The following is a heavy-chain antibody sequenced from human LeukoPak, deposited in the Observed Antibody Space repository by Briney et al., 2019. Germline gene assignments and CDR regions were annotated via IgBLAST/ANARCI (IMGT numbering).Heavy chain of an antibody. J-gene: IGHJ4*02. V-gene: IGHV3-53*01. Sequence: GGSLRLSCAASGFTLSSNYMSWVRQAPGKGLEWVSVIYSGGSTYYADSVKGRYTISRDNSKNTLYLQMNSLRAEDSAVYYCASNAKGGGLGWGQGTLVTVSS. D-gene: IGHD3-16*01. CDR3: ASNAKGGGLG. CDR2: IYSGGST. CDR1: GFTLSSNY.